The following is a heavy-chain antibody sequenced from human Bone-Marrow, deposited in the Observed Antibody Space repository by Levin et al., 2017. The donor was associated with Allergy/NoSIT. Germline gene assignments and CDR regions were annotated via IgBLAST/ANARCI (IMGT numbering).Heavy chain of an antibody. CDR2: IRSNIHGGTT. J-gene: IGHJ4*02. V-gene: IGHV3-49*03. Sequence: HGESLKISCTVSGFTFGDYAMKWFRQAPGKGLEWVSFIRSNIHGGTTEYAASVKGRFIMSRDDSKSTVYLQMNSLKTEDTAVYFCTRVLVAAGPRLDYWGQGTLVTVSS. CDR3: TRVLVAAGPRLDY. D-gene: IGHD6-13*01. CDR1: GFTFGDYA.